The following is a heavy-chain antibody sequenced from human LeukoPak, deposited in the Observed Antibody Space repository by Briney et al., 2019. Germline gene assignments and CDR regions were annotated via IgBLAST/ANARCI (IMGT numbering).Heavy chain of an antibody. D-gene: IGHD3-22*01. J-gene: IGHJ3*02. CDR3: ARAGGNPGERGFYDSRPPHAFDI. CDR1: GFTFSSYW. Sequence: PGGSLRLSCAASGFTFSSYWMSWVRQAPGKGLEWVANIKQDGSEKYYVDSVKGRFTISRDNAKNSLYLQMNSLRAEDTAVYYCARAGGNPGERGFYDSRPPHAFDIWGQGTMVTVSS. CDR2: IKQDGSEK. V-gene: IGHV3-7*01.